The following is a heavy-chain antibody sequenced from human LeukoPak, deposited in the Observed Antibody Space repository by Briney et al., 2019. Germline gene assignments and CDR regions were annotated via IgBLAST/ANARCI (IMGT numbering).Heavy chain of an antibody. D-gene: IGHD4-23*01. J-gene: IGHJ5*02. Sequence: GGSLRLSCAASGFPFSNYWMSWVRQAPGKGLEWVANMKEDGGEINYVGSVKGRFTISRDNAKNSLYLHMNSLRVEDTAVYYCARDRGYSTFDNWGQGTLVTVSS. V-gene: IGHV3-7*01. CDR1: GFPFSNYW. CDR3: ARDRGYSTFDN. CDR2: MKEDGGEI.